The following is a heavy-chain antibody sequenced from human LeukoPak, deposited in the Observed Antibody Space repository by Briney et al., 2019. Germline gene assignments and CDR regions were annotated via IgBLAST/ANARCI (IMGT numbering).Heavy chain of an antibody. V-gene: IGHV4-34*01. J-gene: IGHJ5*02. CDR2: INHSGST. CDR1: GGSFSAYY. Sequence: KPSETLSLTCAVYGGSFSAYYWSWVRQLPGKGLEWIGEINHSGSTNYNPSLKSRVTISVDRSNNHFSMKLRFVTAADTAVYYCAPRRVTTRWFDPWGQGTLVTVSS. CDR3: APRRVTTRWFDP. D-gene: IGHD4-11*01.